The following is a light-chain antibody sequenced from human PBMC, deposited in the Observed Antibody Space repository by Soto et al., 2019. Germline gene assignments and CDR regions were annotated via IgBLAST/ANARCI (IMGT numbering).Light chain of an antibody. V-gene: IGLV2-14*01. CDR1: SSDVGFSDY. CDR2: GVT. Sequence: QSVLTQPASVSGSPGQSITISCTGASSDVGFSDYVSWYQQHPGKAPKLLIYGVTNRPSGVSNRFSGSKSGNTASLSISGLQAEDEADYYCSSYTSSSTLVFGSGTKVTVL. CDR3: SSYTSSSTLV. J-gene: IGLJ1*01.